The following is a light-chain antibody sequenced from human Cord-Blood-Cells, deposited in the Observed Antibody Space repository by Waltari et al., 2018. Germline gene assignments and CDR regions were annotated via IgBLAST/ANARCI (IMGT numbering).Light chain of an antibody. J-gene: IGKJ5*01. V-gene: IGKV1-39*01. Sequence: DIQMTHSPSSLSASLGVRVTITSRASQSISSYLNWYQQKPGKALKRLIYAASSLQSGIPSRCSGSGSGTDSTLAISSLQPDDFATYYCQQSYSTPFWSPSGQGTRLES. CDR1: QSISSY. CDR3: QQSYSTPFWSP. CDR2: AAS.